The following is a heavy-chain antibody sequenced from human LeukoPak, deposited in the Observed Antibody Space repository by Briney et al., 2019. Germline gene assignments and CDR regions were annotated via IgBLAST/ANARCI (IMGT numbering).Heavy chain of an antibody. D-gene: IGHD1-26*01. CDR2: IYPGDSDT. CDR1: GYSFSTYW. Sequence: TPGASLKISCKASGYSFSTYWNGWVRQMPGKGLEWLGIIYPGDSDTRYSPSFQGQVTISADKSISTAYLQWSSLKASDTAMYYCARNQVVGATRSPFDYWGQGTLVTVSS. V-gene: IGHV5-51*01. J-gene: IGHJ4*02. CDR3: ARNQVVGATRSPFDY.